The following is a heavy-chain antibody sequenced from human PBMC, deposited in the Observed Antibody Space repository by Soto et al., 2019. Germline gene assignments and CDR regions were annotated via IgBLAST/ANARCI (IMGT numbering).Heavy chain of an antibody. CDR2: IYYSGST. CDR1: GGSISSGGYY. Sequence: PSETLSLTCTVSGGSISSGGYYWSWIRQHPGKGLEWIGYIYYSGSTYYNPSLKSRVTISVDTSKNQFSLKLSSVTAADTAVYYCARVQQLVSKLLDPWGQGTLVTVSS. J-gene: IGHJ5*02. D-gene: IGHD6-13*01. V-gene: IGHV4-31*03. CDR3: ARVQQLVSKLLDP.